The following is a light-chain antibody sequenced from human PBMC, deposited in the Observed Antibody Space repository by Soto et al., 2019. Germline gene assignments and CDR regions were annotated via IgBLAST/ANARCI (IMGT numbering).Light chain of an antibody. CDR2: GAS. Sequence: EIVLTQSPGTLSLSPGERATLSCRASQSVSNDYLTWYQQKPGQAPRLLIYGASSRAAGIPDRFSGSGSGTDFTLTISRLEPEDFAVYYWQQYGNSPPVYTFGQGTKLEIK. V-gene: IGKV3-20*01. J-gene: IGKJ2*01. CDR1: QSVSNDY. CDR3: QQYGNSPPVYT.